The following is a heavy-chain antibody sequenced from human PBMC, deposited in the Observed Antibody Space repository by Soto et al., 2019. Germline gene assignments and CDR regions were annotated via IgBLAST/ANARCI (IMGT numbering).Heavy chain of an antibody. D-gene: IGHD2-15*01. CDR3: ARDKYCSGGSCRKNWFDP. Sequence: SETLSLTCTVSGGSISSSYWSWIRQPPGKGLEWLAYIYDDGGANYNPSLKSRATISLDMSKNQFSLKLTSVTAADTAVYYCARDKYCSGGSCRKNWFDPWGQGTLVTVSS. J-gene: IGHJ5*02. CDR1: GGSISSSY. V-gene: IGHV4-59*01. CDR2: IYDDGGA.